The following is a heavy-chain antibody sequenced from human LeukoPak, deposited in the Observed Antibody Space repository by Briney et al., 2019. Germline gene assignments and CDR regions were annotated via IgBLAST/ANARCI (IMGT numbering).Heavy chain of an antibody. D-gene: IGHD3-3*01. CDR1: GGSISSSSYY. V-gene: IGHV4-39*07. J-gene: IGHJ5*02. CDR3: ARACKMGGVVIISRWFDP. CDR2: IYYGGST. Sequence: SETLSLTCTVSGGSISSSSYYWGWIRQPPGKGLEWIGSIYYGGSTYYNPSLKSRVTISVDTSKNQFSLKLSSVTAADTAVYYCARACKMGGVVIISRWFDPWGQGTLVTVSS.